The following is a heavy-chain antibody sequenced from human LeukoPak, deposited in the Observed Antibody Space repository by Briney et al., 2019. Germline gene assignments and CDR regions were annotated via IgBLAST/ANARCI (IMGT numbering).Heavy chain of an antibody. CDR2: ISSSSSTI. CDR3: ARVELTIVGARYAFDI. J-gene: IGHJ3*02. V-gene: IGHV3-48*02. CDR1: GFTFSSCS. Sequence: GGSLRLSCAASGFTFSSCSMNWVRQAPGKGLEWVSYISSSSSTIYYADSVKGRFTISRDNAKNSLYLQMNSLRDEDTAVYYCARVELTIVGARYAFDIWGQGTMVTVSS. D-gene: IGHD1-26*01.